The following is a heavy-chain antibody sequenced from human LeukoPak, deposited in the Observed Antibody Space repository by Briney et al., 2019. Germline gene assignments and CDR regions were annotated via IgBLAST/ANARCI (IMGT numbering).Heavy chain of an antibody. CDR1: GFTFSISA. CDR2: ISDSGGST. Sequence: GGSLRLSCAASGFTFSISAMSWVRQAPGKGLEWVSGISDSGGSTFYADSVKGRFTISRDNAKNSPYLQMNSLRAEDTAVYYCARTGPYSSGYDAFDIWGQGTMVTVSS. CDR3: ARTGPYSSGYDAFDI. V-gene: IGHV3-23*01. J-gene: IGHJ3*02. D-gene: IGHD6-19*01.